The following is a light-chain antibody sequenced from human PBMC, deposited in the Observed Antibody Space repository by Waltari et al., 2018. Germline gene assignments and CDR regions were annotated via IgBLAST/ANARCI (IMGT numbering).Light chain of an antibody. CDR3: QSYDSSLTAWV. V-gene: IGLV1-40*01. Sequence: QSVLTQPPSVSGAPGQRVTISCTGSTSNLGANYDLHWYQQLPGTAPQLLIYLNTNRPSGVPDRISVSRSATSASLAITGLQAEDEADYYCQSYDSSLTAWVFGGGTKLTVL. CDR2: LNT. J-gene: IGLJ3*02. CDR1: TSNLGANYD.